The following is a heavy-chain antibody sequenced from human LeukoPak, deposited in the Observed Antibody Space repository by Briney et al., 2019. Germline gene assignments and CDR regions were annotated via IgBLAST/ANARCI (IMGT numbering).Heavy chain of an antibody. CDR2: ISSSSSTI. Sequence: PGGSLRLSCAASGFTFSSYSMNWVRQAPGKGLEWVSYISSSSSTIYYADSVKGRFTISRDNAKNSLYLQMNSLRAEDTAVYYCASFLSAPLYYYDSSGYGIWKLAFDIWGQGTMVTVSS. J-gene: IGHJ3*02. V-gene: IGHV3-48*01. D-gene: IGHD3-22*01. CDR3: ASFLSAPLYYYDSSGYGIWKLAFDI. CDR1: GFTFSSYS.